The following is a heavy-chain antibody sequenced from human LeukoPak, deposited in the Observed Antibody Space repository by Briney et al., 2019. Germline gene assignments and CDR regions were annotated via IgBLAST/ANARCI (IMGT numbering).Heavy chain of an antibody. CDR3: AKRYGSYYYYMDV. D-gene: IGHD3-10*01. Sequence: GGSLRLSCAASGVTARSNYMSWVRQAPGKGLEWVSVIYSGGSTYYADSVKGRFTISRDNSKNTLYLQMNSLRAEDTAVYYCAKRYGSYYYYMDVWGKGTTVTVSS. CDR1: GVTARSNY. CDR2: IYSGGST. J-gene: IGHJ6*03. V-gene: IGHV3-53*01.